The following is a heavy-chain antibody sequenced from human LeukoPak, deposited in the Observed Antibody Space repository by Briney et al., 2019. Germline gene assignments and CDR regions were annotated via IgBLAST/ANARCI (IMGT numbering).Heavy chain of an antibody. CDR3: ARENPGVPFDY. V-gene: IGHV1-2*02. CDR2: INPNSGDT. Sequence: ASVKVSCKASGYTFTDFYLHWVRQAPGQGLEGMGWINPNSGDTNYAQKFQSRVTITRDTSINTAYMELSGLKSDDTAVYFCARENPGVPFDYWGQGTLVTVSS. CDR1: GYTFTDFY. J-gene: IGHJ4*02. D-gene: IGHD3-3*01.